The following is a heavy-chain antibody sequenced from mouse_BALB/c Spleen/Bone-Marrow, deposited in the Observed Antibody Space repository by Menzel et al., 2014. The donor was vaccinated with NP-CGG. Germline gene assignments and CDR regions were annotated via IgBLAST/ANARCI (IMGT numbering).Heavy chain of an antibody. D-gene: IGHD2-1*01. CDR1: GFTFSSYA. CDR3: AREGGNFLAY. V-gene: IGHV5-9-4*01. CDR2: ISSGGSYT. J-gene: IGHJ3*01. Sequence: EVMLVESGGGLVKPGGSLKLSCAASGFTFSSYAMSWVRQSPEKRLEWVAEISSGGSYTYYPDTVTGRFTISRDNAKNTLYLEMSSLRSEDTAMYYCAREGGNFLAYWGQGTLVTVSA.